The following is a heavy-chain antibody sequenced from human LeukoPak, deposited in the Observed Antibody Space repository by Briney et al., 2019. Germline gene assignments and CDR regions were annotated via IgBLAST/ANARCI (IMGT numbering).Heavy chain of an antibody. CDR1: GGSLSGYY. V-gene: IGHV4-34*01. J-gene: IGHJ6*03. CDR3: GRLSSTSLGYHYYMDV. D-gene: IGHD6-6*01. CDR2: INYSGST. Sequence: NPSETLSLTCAVYGGSLSGYYWSWIRQPPGKGLEWIGEINYSGSTNYNPSLKSRVTISVDTSKKQFSLKMMFVTAADTAVYYCGRLSSTSLGYHYYMDVWGKGTPVIVSS.